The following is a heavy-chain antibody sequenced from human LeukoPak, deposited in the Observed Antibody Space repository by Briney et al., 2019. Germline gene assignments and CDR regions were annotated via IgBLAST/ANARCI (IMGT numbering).Heavy chain of an antibody. CDR1: GFTFSGYA. V-gene: IGHV3-30-3*01. D-gene: IGHD2-15*01. J-gene: IGHJ4*02. CDR3: ARDGRYCSGGSCYGGGFDY. CDR2: ISYDGSNK. Sequence: GGSLRLSCAASGFTFSGYAMHWVRQAPGKGLEWVAVISYDGSNKYYADSVKGRFTISRDNSKNTLYLQMNSLRAEDTAVYYCARDGRYCSGGSCYGGGFDYWGQGTLVTVSS.